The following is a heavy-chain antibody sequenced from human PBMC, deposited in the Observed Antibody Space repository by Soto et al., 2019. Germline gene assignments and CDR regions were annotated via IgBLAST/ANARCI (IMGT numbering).Heavy chain of an antibody. CDR2: MYYSGSA. CDR1: GGSISSSNYF. J-gene: IGHJ4*02. V-gene: IGHV4-39*07. D-gene: IGHD6-19*01. CDR3: ARGLITGSHYSGGWYYFDS. Sequence: PSETLSLTCTVSGGSISSSNYFWGWIRQPPGKGLEWIGSMYYSGSASYNPSLKSRVTISVHTSNSQFSLELSSVTAADTAVYYCARGLITGSHYSGGWYYFDSWGQGTQVTVSS.